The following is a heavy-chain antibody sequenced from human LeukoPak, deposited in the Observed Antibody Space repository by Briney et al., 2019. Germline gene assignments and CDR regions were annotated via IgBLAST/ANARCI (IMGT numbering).Heavy chain of an antibody. D-gene: IGHD3-3*01. J-gene: IGHJ4*02. V-gene: IGHV4-34*01. CDR2: INHSGST. Sequence: SETLSLTCAVYGGSFSGYYWSWIRQPPGKGLEWIGEINHSGSTNYNPSLKSRVTISVDMSKNQFSLKLSSATAADTAVYYCARLVEKYYDFWSGYWGESDYWGQGTLVTVSS. CDR1: GGSFSGYY. CDR3: ARLVEKYYDFWSGYWGESDY.